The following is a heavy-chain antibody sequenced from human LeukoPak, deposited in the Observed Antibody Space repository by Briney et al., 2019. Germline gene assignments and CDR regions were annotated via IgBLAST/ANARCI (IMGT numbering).Heavy chain of an antibody. CDR3: ARQGYYDSQFDP. Sequence: SETLSLTCTVSGGSISSSSYYWGWIRQPPGKGLEWSGSIYYSGSTYYNQSLKSRVTISVDTPKNQFTLKLSSVTAADTAVYYCARQGYYDSQFDPWGQGTLVTVSS. CDR2: IYYSGST. D-gene: IGHD3-22*01. V-gene: IGHV4-39*01. CDR1: GGSISSSSYY. J-gene: IGHJ5*02.